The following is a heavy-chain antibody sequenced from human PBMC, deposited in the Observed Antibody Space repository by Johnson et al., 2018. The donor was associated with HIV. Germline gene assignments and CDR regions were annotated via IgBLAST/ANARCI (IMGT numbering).Heavy chain of an antibody. Sequence: VQLVESGGGLVQPGGSLRLSCAASGFTFSSYAMSWVRQAPGKGLEWVSAISGSGGSTYYADSVKGRFTISRDNSKNTLYLQMNSLRAEDTAVYYCARDGSEWLVSIHAFDIWGQGTMVTVSS. CDR3: ARDGSEWLVSIHAFDI. CDR1: GFTFSSYA. CDR2: ISGSGGST. J-gene: IGHJ3*02. D-gene: IGHD6-19*01. V-gene: IGHV3-23*04.